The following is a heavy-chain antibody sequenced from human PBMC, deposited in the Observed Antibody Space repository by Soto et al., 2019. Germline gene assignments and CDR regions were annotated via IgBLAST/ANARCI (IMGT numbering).Heavy chain of an antibody. D-gene: IGHD2-2*02. CDR2: INPNSGGT. J-gene: IGHJ6*02. Sequence: ASLKVSCKASGYTFTGYYMHWVRKAPGQGLEWMGWINPNSGGTNYAQKFQGRVTMTRDTSISTAYMELSRLRSDDTAVYYCAREDIVVVPAAIRVYYYYGMDVWGQGTTVTVSS. CDR1: GYTFTGYY. CDR3: AREDIVVVPAAIRVYYYYGMDV. V-gene: IGHV1-2*02.